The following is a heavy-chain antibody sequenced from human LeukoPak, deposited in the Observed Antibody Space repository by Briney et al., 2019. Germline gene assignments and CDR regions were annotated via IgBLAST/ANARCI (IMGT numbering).Heavy chain of an antibody. V-gene: IGHV3-64*01. CDR1: GFTFSSYA. CDR2: ISSNGGST. Sequence: GGSLRLSCAASGFTFSSYAMHWVRQAPGKGLEYVSAISSNGGSTYYANSVKGRFTISRDNSKNTLYLQMGSLRAEDMAVYYCARDGLGGAIWFDYWRQGTLVTVSS. D-gene: IGHD1-26*01. CDR3: ARDGLGGAIWFDY. J-gene: IGHJ4*02.